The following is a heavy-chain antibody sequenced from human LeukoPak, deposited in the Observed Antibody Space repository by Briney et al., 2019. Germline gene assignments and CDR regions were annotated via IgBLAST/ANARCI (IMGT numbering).Heavy chain of an antibody. J-gene: IGHJ4*02. V-gene: IGHV1-69*13. CDR1: GGTFISYA. Sequence: ASVKVSCKASGGTFISYAISWVRQAPGQGLEWMGGIIPIFGTANYAQKFQGRVTITADESTSTAYMELSSLRSEDTAVYYCARDRGSRPDHYFDYWGQGTLVTVSS. CDR2: IIPIFGTA. D-gene: IGHD1-26*01. CDR3: ARDRGSRPDHYFDY.